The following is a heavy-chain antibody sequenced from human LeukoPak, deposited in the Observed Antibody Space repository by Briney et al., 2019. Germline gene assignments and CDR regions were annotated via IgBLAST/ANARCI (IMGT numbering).Heavy chain of an antibody. D-gene: IGHD5-24*01. CDR1: GGSIVSSTFY. CDR2: IHHSGST. V-gene: IGHV4-39*07. J-gene: IGHJ4*02. CDR3: ARENWRDGYVGSK. Sequence: ASETLSLTCSVSGGSIVSSTFYWGWVRQPPGKGLEWIGIIHHSGSTYYNSSLKSRVTISVDTSKNTLSLKLNSVTAADTAVYYCARENWRDGYVGSKWGQGTLVTVSS.